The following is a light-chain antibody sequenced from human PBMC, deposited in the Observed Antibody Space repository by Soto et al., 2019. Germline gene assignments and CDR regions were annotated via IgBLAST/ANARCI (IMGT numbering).Light chain of an antibody. CDR3: CSYGGSYTYV. CDR2: DVS. J-gene: IGLJ1*01. CDR1: SRDVGAYNY. V-gene: IGLV2-11*01. Sequence: QSALTQPRSVSGSPGQSVTISCTGTSRDVGAYNYVSWYQQHPGKAPKLMIYDVSKRPSGVPDRFSGSKSGNTASLTISGLQAEDEADYYCCSYGGSYTYVFGTGTKVTVL.